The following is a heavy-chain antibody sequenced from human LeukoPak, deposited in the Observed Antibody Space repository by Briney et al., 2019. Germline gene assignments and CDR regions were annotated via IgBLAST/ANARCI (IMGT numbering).Heavy chain of an antibody. J-gene: IGHJ4*02. CDR3: ARGHGDYLYYFDY. D-gene: IGHD4-17*01. V-gene: IGHV1-69*13. CDR1: GGTFSSYA. Sequence: SVKVSCKASGGTFSSYAISWVRQAPGQGLEWMGGIIPIFGTANCAQKFQGRVTITADESTSTAYMELSSLRSEDTAVYYCARGHGDYLYYFDYWGQGTLVTVSS. CDR2: IIPIFGTA.